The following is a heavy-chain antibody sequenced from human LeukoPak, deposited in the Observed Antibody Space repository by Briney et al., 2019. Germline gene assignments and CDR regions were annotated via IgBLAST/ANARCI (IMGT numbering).Heavy chain of an antibody. Sequence: SETLSLTCTGSGGSISSYYWSWIRQPPGKGLEWIGYIYYSGSTNYNPSLKSRVTISVDTSKNQFSLKLSSVTAADTAVYYCARTSGYYDYFDYWGQGTLVTVSS. J-gene: IGHJ4*02. V-gene: IGHV4-59*01. CDR2: IYYSGST. CDR1: GGSISSYY. D-gene: IGHD3-3*01. CDR3: ARTSGYYDYFDY.